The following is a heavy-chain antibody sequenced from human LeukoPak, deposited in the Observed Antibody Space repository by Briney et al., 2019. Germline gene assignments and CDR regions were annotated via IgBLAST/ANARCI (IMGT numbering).Heavy chain of an antibody. J-gene: IGHJ2*01. Sequence: PGESLRLSCAASGFTFSRYWIHWVRQAPGKGLEWVSRINPDGSTTTYADSVKGRFTISRDNAKNTVYLQMNSLRAEDTAVYYCARVSHDYGAPWSPGGYFDLWGRGTLVTVSS. V-gene: IGHV3-74*01. CDR2: INPDGSTT. D-gene: IGHD4-17*01. CDR3: ARVSHDYGAPWSPGGYFDL. CDR1: GFTFSRYW.